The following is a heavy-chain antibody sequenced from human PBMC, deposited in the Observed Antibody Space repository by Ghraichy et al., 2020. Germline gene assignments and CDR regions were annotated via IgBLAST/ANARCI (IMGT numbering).Heavy chain of an antibody. D-gene: IGHD6-6*01. CDR2: INSDGRST. CDR3: SNGGYTSSSIPHY. V-gene: IGHV3-74*01. J-gene: IGHJ4*02. CDR1: GISFSSLW. Sequence: GESLNISCAASGISFSSLWMHWVRQAPGKGLVWVSRINSDGRSTDYADSVKGRFTVSRDNAKNTLYLQMSSLRAEDTAVYYCSNGGYTSSSIPHYWGQGTLVTVSS.